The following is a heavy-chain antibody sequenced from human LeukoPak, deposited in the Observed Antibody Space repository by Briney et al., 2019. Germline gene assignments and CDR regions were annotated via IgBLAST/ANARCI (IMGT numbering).Heavy chain of an antibody. Sequence: GGSLRLSCAASGFTFSSYWMSWVRQAPGKGLEWVANIKQDGSEKYYVDSVKGRFTISRDNAKNSLYLQMNSLRAEDTAVYYCARERITIFGVYYYMGVWGKGTTVTVSS. V-gene: IGHV3-7*01. D-gene: IGHD3-3*01. CDR2: IKQDGSEK. CDR1: GFTFSSYW. J-gene: IGHJ6*03. CDR3: ARERITIFGVYYYMGV.